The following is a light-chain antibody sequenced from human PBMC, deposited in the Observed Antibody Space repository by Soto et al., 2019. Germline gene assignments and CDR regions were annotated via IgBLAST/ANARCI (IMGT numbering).Light chain of an antibody. CDR2: GAS. J-gene: IGKJ5*01. Sequence: EIVLTQSPGTLSLSPGERATLSCRASQSVSSSYLAWYQQKPGQAPRLLIYGASSRATGIPDRFSGSGSGTAFTLTISSLEPEDFALYYCQQRSTWPTFGQGTRLEIK. CDR3: QQRSTWPT. CDR1: QSVSSSY. V-gene: IGKV3D-20*02.